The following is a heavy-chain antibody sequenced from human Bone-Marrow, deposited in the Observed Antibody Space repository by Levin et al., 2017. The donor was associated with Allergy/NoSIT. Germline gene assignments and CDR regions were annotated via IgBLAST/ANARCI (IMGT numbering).Heavy chain of an antibody. D-gene: IGHD7-27*01. CDR2: ISGRSDKI. V-gene: IGHV3-23*01. Sequence: PGGSLRLSCAASGFTFSDYTMNWIRQTPGKGLAWLSSISGRSDKIYYADSGKGRFTISRDNSKNTMFLQMNSLTADDTAVSYCARVTHTSWGWGPADFWGQGTMVTVSS. CDR3: ARVTHTSWGWGPADF. J-gene: IGHJ3*01. CDR1: GFTFSDYT.